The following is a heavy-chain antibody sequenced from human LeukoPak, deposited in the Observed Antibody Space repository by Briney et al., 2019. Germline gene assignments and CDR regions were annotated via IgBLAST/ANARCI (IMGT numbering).Heavy chain of an antibody. V-gene: IGHV3-21*01. CDR1: GFTFCSYS. CDR3: ASPRDGYNPFDY. J-gene: IGHJ4*02. D-gene: IGHD5-24*01. CDR2: ISSSGTYI. Sequence: RPGGSLRLSCAASGFTFCSYSMNWVRQAPGKGLEWVSSISSSGTYIYYADSVKGRFTISRDNAKNSLYLQMNSLRAEDTAVDYCASPRDGYNPFDYWGQGTLVTVSS.